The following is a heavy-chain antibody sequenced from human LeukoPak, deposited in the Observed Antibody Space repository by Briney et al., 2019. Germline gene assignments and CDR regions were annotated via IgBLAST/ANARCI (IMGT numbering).Heavy chain of an antibody. J-gene: IGHJ6*02. CDR1: GYTFTGYY. CDR3: ARDVIAAASTDSFCYCCYGMDV. CDR2: INPNSGGT. D-gene: IGHD6-13*01. V-gene: IGHV1-2*02. Sequence: ASVKVSCKASGYTFTGYYMHWVRQAPGQGLEWMGWINPNSGGTNYAQKFPGRVTMTRDTSISTAYMELSRLRSDDTAVYYCARDVIAAASTDSFCYCCYGMDVWGQGTTVTVSS.